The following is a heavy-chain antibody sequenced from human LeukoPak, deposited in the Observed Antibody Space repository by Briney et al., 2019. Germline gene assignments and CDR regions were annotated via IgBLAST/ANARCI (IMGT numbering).Heavy chain of an antibody. CDR2: INHSGST. CDR3: ARAARYCSSTSCYRSRVSWFDP. V-gene: IGHV4-34*01. D-gene: IGHD2-2*01. J-gene: IGHJ5*02. Sequence: SETLSLTCAVYGGSFNGYYWSWIRQPPGKGLEWIGEINHSGSTNYNPSLKSRVTISVDTSKNQFSLKLSSVTAADTAVYYCARAARYCSSTSCYRSRVSWFDPWGQGTLVTVSS. CDR1: GGSFNGYY.